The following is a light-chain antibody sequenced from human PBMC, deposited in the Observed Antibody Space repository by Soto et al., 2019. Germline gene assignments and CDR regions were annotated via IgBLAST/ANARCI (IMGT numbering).Light chain of an antibody. CDR3: QNYKSVPYT. J-gene: IGKJ2*01. CDR1: QGISNY. CDR2: AAS. Sequence: DIQMTQSPSSLSASVGHRVTITCRASQGISNYLAWYQQKPGKVPKHLLYAASTLQSGVPSRFSGSGSGADFTLTISSLQPEDVATYYCQNYKSVPYTFGQGTKLEIK. V-gene: IGKV1-27*01.